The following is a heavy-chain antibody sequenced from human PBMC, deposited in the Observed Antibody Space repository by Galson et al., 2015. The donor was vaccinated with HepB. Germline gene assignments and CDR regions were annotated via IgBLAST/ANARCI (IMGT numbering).Heavy chain of an antibody. V-gene: IGHV3-7*03. CDR2: IKQDGSEQ. J-gene: IGHJ4*02. CDR3: AGDRLHGGAPTLDC. D-gene: IGHD2-21*01. Sequence: SLRLSCAVSGFSFSNYWMTWVRQAPGKGLEWVANIKQDGSEQYYVGSVKGRFTISRDNAKNSLYLQMNSLRAEDTAVYYCAGDRLHGGAPTLDCWGQGTLVTVSS. CDR1: GFSFSNYW.